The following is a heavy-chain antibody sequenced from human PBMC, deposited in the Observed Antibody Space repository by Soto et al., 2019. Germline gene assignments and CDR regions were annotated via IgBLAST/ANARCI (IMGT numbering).Heavy chain of an antibody. J-gene: IGHJ4*02. V-gene: IGHV4-39*07. CDR3: ASEYYYGSGTDF. CDR1: GGSITGGSISSTTYY. D-gene: IGHD3-10*01. CDR2: FFIGGNT. Sequence: PSETLSLTYTVSGGSITGGSISSTTYYWGWMRQPPGKGLEWIASFFIGGNTYYNPSLKSRVTISVDRSKNQFSLKLSSVTAADTAVYFCASEYYYGSGTDFWGQGTLVTVSS.